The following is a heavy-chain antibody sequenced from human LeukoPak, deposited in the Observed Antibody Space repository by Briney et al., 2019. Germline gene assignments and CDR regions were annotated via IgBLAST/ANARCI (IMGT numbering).Heavy chain of an antibody. D-gene: IGHD6-6*01. V-gene: IGHV4-59*08. Sequence: SETLSLTCTVSGGSISSYYWSWIRQPPGKGLEWIGYIYYSGSTNYNPSLKSRVTISVDTSKNQFSLKLSSVTAADTAVYYCARHVPGQLPLDYWGQGTLVTVSS. CDR2: IYYSGST. J-gene: IGHJ4*02. CDR3: ARHVPGQLPLDY. CDR1: GGSISSYY.